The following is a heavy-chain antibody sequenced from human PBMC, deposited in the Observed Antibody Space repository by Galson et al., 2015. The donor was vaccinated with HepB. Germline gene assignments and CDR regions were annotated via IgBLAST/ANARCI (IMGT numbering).Heavy chain of an antibody. CDR2: IAYDGISE. CDR3: AKDRSIAAAGAVDAFDI. CDR1: GFTFSSFG. J-gene: IGHJ3*02. Sequence: SLRLSCAASGFTFSSFGMHWVRQAPGKGLEWVAVIAYDGISEYYADSVKGRFTISRDNSKNTLYLQMNSLRAEDTAVYYCAKDRSIAAAGAVDAFDIWGQGTMVTVSS. V-gene: IGHV3-30*18. D-gene: IGHD6-13*01.